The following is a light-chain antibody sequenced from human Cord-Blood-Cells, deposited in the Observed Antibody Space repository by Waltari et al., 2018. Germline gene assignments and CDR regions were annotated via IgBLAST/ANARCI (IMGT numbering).Light chain of an antibody. CDR3: QQSYSTPYT. V-gene: IGKV1-39*01. Sequence: DIQMTHYLSSLSASVGDRGIITCRASQSISSYLNWYQQKPGKAPKLLIYAASSLQSGVPSRFSGSGSGTDFTLTISNLQPEDFATYYCQQSYSTPYTFGQGTKLEIK. CDR1: QSISSY. CDR2: AAS. J-gene: IGKJ2*01.